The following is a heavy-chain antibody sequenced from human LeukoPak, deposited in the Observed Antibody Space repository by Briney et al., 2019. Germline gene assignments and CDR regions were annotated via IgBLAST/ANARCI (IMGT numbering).Heavy chain of an antibody. Sequence: GGSLRLSCAASGFTFSSYAMSWVRQAPGKGLEWIAYINHNAEMIFYPDFVKGRFTISRDNAKSSLYLQMNALRYEDTAIYYCARDHDWAFDLWGQGTLVTVSS. CDR2: INHNAEMI. D-gene: IGHD3-9*01. CDR1: GFTFSSYA. V-gene: IGHV3-48*02. CDR3: ARDHDWAFDL. J-gene: IGHJ4*02.